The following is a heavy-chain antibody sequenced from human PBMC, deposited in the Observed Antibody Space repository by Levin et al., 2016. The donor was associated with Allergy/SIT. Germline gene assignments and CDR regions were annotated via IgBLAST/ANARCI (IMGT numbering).Heavy chain of an antibody. CDR3: ARVPYYYDSSGYYYYYMDV. D-gene: IGHD3-22*01. CDR1: GYTFTSYY. J-gene: IGHJ6*03. CDR2: INPSGGST. V-gene: IGHV1-46*01. Sequence: ASVKVSCKASGYTFTSYYMHWVRQAPGQGLEWMGIINPSGGSTSYAQKFQGRVTITADESTSTAYMELSSLRSEDTAVYYCARVPYYYDSSGYYYYYMDVWGKGTTVTVSS.